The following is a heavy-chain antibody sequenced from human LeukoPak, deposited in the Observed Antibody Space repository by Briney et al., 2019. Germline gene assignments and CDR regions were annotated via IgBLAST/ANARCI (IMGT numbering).Heavy chain of an antibody. CDR3: AREYSSSWQQAHYGMDV. J-gene: IGHJ6*02. Sequence: SQTLSLTCTVSGGSISSGGYYWSWIRQHPRKGLEWIGYIYYSGSTYYNPSLKSRVTISVDTSKNQFSLKLSSVTAADTAVYYCAREYSSSWQQAHYGMDVWGQGTTVTVSS. CDR1: GGSISSGGYY. D-gene: IGHD6-13*01. CDR2: IYYSGST. V-gene: IGHV4-31*03.